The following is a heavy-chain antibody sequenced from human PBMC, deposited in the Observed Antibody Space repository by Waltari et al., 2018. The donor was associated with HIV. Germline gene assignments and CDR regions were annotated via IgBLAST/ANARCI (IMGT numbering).Heavy chain of an antibody. J-gene: IGHJ4*02. Sequence: EVLLVQSGGGLVKPGGSLRLSCEGSGFIFSNFTMNWIRQVPGRGLEWVSSISTLGRTYYADSMKGRFTISRDNAKKSLYLQMNRLRAEDTAIYYCTRDGDPNWGQGTLVTVSS. V-gene: IGHV3-21*01. CDR1: GFIFSNFT. CDR2: ISTLGRT. CDR3: TRDGDPN.